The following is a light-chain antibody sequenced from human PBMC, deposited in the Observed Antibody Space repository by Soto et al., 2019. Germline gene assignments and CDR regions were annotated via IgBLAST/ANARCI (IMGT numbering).Light chain of an antibody. CDR3: QHYNSYSQA. J-gene: IGKJ1*01. Sequence: DIQMTQSPSTLSGSVGDRVTITCRASQTISSWLAWYQQKAGKAPNLLIYKASTLKTTVPSRSSTSGSGTEFTLTITTLHPDDFATYYCQHYNSYSQAFRQGTKV. CDR2: KAS. CDR1: QTISSW. V-gene: IGKV1-5*03.